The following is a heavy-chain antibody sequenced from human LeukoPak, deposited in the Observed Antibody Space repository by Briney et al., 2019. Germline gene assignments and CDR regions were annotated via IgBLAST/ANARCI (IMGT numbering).Heavy chain of an antibody. D-gene: IGHD2-2*03. CDR3: ARELGIVVVPAAADY. V-gene: IGHV3-21*01. Sequence: PGGSLRLSCAASGFTFSSYSMNWVRQAPGKGLEWVSSISSSSSYIYYADSVKGRFTISRDNAKNSLYLQMNSLRAEDTAVYYCARELGIVVVPAAADYWGQGTLVTVSS. CDR2: ISSSSSYI. J-gene: IGHJ4*02. CDR1: GFTFSSYS.